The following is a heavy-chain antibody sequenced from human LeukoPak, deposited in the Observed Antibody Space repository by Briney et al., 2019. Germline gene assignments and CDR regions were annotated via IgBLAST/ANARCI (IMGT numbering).Heavy chain of an antibody. V-gene: IGHV4-34*01. CDR1: GGSFSGYY. CDR2: INHSGST. CDR3: AXXXXXXXXXXXPNNWFDP. Sequence: SETLSLTCAVYGGSFSGYYWSWIRQPPGKGLEWIGEINHSGSTNYNPSLKSRVTISVDTSKNQFSLKLSSVTAADPAVYYCAXXXXXXXXXXXPNNWFDPWGQGTLVTVSS. J-gene: IGHJ5*02.